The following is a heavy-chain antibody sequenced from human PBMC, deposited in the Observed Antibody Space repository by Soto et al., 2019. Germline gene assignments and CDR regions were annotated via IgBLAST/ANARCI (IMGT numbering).Heavy chain of an antibody. CDR3: ARPLPPYDRSGYYYGAFDI. CDR2: IYPGDSDT. J-gene: IGHJ3*02. Sequence: PGESLRISCQASGYSFTTYWIGWVRQMPGKGLEWMGIIYPGDSDTRYSPSFQGQVTISADKSTTTAYLQWSSLKASDTAMYYCARPLPPYDRSGYYYGAFDIWGQGTMVTVSS. V-gene: IGHV5-51*01. CDR1: GYSFTTYW. D-gene: IGHD3-22*01.